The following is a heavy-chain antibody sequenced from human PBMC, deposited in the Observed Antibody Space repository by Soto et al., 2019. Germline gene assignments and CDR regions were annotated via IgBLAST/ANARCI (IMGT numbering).Heavy chain of an antibody. J-gene: IGHJ1*01. Sequence: QVQLQESGPGLVKPSETLSLTCSVSGGSVSGSSHYWNWIRQTPGKGLEWIGYIDYSGSTKYSPSLKSRVTIVVDTSKTQVSLKMTSVTAADTAVYYCARGGTSSRRAVAGYFHYWGQGIQVTVSS. CDR2: IDYSGST. D-gene: IGHD1-7*01. CDR3: ARGGTSSRRAVAGYFHY. V-gene: IGHV4-61*01. CDR1: GGSVSGSSHY.